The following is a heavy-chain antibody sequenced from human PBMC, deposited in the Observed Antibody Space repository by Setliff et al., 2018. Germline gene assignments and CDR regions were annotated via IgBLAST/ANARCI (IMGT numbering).Heavy chain of an antibody. J-gene: IGHJ4*02. CDR2: INQTGMI. V-gene: IGHV4-38-2*02. D-gene: IGHD3-10*01. CDR3: ARGESIGSGTVSIDS. Sequence: SETLSLTCTVSGYSIRSGYYWGWIRQSPGKGLEWLGSINQTGMIYYNPSLESRLTISVDTSKNQFSLRLRSVTAADTAVYYCARGESIGSGTVSIDSWGQGTLVTVSS. CDR1: GYSIRSGYY.